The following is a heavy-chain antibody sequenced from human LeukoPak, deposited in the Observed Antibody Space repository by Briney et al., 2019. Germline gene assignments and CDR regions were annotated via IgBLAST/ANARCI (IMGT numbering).Heavy chain of an antibody. V-gene: IGHV4-34*01. CDR1: GGSFSGYY. J-gene: IGHJ6*02. CDR3: ARGRYYYDSSGYYYYHYYYGMGV. CDR2: INHSGST. D-gene: IGHD3-22*01. Sequence: PSETLSLTCAVYGGSFSGYYWSWIRQPPGKGLEWIGEINHSGSTNYNPSLKGRVTISVDTSKNQFSLKLSSVTAADTAVYYCARGRYYYDSSGYYYYHYYYGMGVWGQGTTVTVSS.